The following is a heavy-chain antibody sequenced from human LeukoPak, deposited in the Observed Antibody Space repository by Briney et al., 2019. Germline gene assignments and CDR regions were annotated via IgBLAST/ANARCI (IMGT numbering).Heavy chain of an antibody. CDR2: INSDGSST. CDR3: ARDPPAEAAGDY. J-gene: IGHJ4*02. Sequence: GGPLRLSCAASGFTFSSYWMHWVRQAPGKGLVWVSRINSDGSSTSYADSVKGRFTISRDNAKNTLYLQMNSLRAEDTAVYYCARDPPAEAAGDYWGQGTLVTVSS. D-gene: IGHD2-15*01. CDR1: GFTFSSYW. V-gene: IGHV3-74*01.